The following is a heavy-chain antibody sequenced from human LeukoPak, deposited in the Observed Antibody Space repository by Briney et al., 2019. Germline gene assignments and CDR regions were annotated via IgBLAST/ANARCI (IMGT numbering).Heavy chain of an antibody. CDR2: IKQDGSDK. V-gene: IGHV3-7*01. Sequence: PGGSLRLSCAASGFTFSSYGMHWVRQAPGKGLEWVANIKQDGSDKYYVDSVKRLFTIANDYANHSPYQQIHSMTAEAAAAYYCAGSWSPYDAFDIWGQGTMVTVFS. J-gene: IGHJ3*02. CDR3: AGSWSPYDAFDI. D-gene: IGHD6-19*01. CDR1: GFTFSSYG.